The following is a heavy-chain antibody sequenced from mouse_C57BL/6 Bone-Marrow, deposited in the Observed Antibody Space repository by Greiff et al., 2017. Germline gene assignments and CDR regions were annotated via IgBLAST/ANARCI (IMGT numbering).Heavy chain of an antibody. D-gene: IGHD3-2*02. J-gene: IGHJ4*01. V-gene: IGHV1-81*01. CDR1: GYTFTSYG. Sequence: QVQLQQSGAELARPGASVKLSCKASGYTFTSYGISWVKQRTGQGLEWIGEIYPRSGNTYYNEKFKGKATLTADKSSSTAYKELRSLTSEDSAVYFCARQLRLRRKGAMDYWGQGTSVTVSS. CDR2: IYPRSGNT. CDR3: ARQLRLRRKGAMDY.